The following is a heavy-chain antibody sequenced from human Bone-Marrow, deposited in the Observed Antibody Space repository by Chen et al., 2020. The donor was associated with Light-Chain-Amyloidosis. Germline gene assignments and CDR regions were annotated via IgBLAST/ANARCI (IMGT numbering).Heavy chain of an antibody. Sequence: QVLLQQSGPGLVKPSETLSLICAVSGNSISRGYFWGWIRQPPGKGLEWIGVLDFYHGGSPYYSPSLKSRVTITADTAKNQFSLNLTTVTAADTATYYCTRDAITSGGVVVPDSWGQGTLVTVSS. CDR3: TRDAITSGGVVVPDS. V-gene: IGHV4-38-2*02. J-gene: IGHJ4*02. D-gene: IGHD3-16*02. CDR2: FYHGGSP. CDR1: GNSISRGYF.